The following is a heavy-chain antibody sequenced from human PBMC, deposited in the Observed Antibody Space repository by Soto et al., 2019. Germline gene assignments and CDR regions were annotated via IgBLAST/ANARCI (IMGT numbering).Heavy chain of an antibody. J-gene: IGHJ4*02. CDR3: ARSMFYSDASNYSPFEY. D-gene: IGHD3-22*01. CDR1: GGSVSSGNYY. Sequence: SETLSLTCTVPGGSVSSGNYYWSWIRQPPGKGLEWIGYFYYTGSINYNPSLKSRVTISIDASKNQFSLRLSSVTAADTAVYYCARSMFYSDASNYSPFEYWGQGTLVTVSS. CDR2: FYYTGSI. V-gene: IGHV4-61*01.